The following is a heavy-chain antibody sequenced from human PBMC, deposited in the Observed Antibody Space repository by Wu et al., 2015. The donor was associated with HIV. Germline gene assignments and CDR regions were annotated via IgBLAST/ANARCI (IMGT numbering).Heavy chain of an antibody. CDR2: ISAYNGNT. CDR1: GYTFTSYG. Sequence: QVQLVQSGAEVKKPGASVKVSCKASGYTFTSYGISWVRQAPGQGLEWMGWISAYNGNTNYAQKLQGRVTMTTDTSTSTAYMELRSLRSDDTAVYYCARDRGRSGSYYAGFFQNGDLAFDIWGQGTMVTVSS. D-gene: IGHD1-26*01. V-gene: IGHV1-18*01. CDR3: ARDRGRSGSYYAGFFQNGDLAFDI. J-gene: IGHJ3*02.